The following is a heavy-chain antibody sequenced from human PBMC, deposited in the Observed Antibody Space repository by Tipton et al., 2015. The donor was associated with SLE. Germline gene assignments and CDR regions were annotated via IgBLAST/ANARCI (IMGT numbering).Heavy chain of an antibody. J-gene: IGHJ3*02. CDR1: GFSNSTGYS. V-gene: IGHV4-38-2*02. D-gene: IGHD4/OR15-4a*01. CDR2: IYHNGTT. CDR3: ARVGWIDGSNRRSKAYDI. Sequence: TLSLTCTVSGFSNSTGYSWCWTRQPPGKGLEWIGNIYHNGTTYYNPSLSSPVIILVDTSKNHFSLRLTSVTASDTAIYYCARVGWIDGSNRRSKAYDIWGQATMVPV.